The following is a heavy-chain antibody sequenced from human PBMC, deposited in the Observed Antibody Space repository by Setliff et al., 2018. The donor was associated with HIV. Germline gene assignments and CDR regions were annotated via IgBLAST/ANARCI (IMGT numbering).Heavy chain of an antibody. CDR1: GYTFTSYG. CDR2: ISAYNGNT. V-gene: IGHV1-18*01. D-gene: IGHD3-3*01. Sequence: ASVKVSCKASGYTFTSYGISWVRQAPGQGLEWMEWISAYNGNTNYAQKLQGRVTMTTDTSTSTAYMELRSLRSDDTAVYYCARERETPGCYYNFWSAPPPYSYYYMDVWGKGTTVTVSS. CDR3: ARERETPGCYYNFWSAPPPYSYYYMDV. J-gene: IGHJ6*03.